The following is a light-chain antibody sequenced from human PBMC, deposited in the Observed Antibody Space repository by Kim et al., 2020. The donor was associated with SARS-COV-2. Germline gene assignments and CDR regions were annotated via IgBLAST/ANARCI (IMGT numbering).Light chain of an antibody. J-gene: IGLJ2*01. V-gene: IGLV3-27*01. Sequence: SYELTQPSSVSVSPGQTARITCSGDVLAKKYARWFQQKPGQAPVLVIYKDSERHSGIPERFSGSRSGTIATLTISGAQVEDEADYYCYSAADNNVV. CDR2: KDS. CDR3: YSAADNNVV. CDR1: VLAKKY.